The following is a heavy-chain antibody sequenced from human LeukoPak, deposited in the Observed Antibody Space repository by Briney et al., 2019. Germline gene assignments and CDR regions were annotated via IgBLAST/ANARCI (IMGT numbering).Heavy chain of an antibody. CDR1: GFTFSNYV. CDR2: ISHSGGRS. D-gene: IGHD3/OR15-3a*01. CDR3: VKAGANDFYKGWFDS. V-gene: IGHV3-23*01. Sequence: GGSLRLSCVASGFTFSNYVMNWIRQAPGKGLEWVSGISHSGGRSYYGDSVRGRFTISRDNSNNTRYLQINSLRVDGTAIYYCVKAGANDFYKGWFDSWGQGTLVTVSS. J-gene: IGHJ5*01.